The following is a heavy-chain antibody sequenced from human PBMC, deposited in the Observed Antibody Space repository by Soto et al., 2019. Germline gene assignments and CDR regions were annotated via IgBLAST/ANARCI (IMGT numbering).Heavy chain of an antibody. CDR1: GFTFSSYG. CDR3: ARAPAYYYDSSGYYPSAGTIYYYYYGMDV. D-gene: IGHD3-22*01. Sequence: AGGSLRLSCAASGFTFSSYGMHWVRQAPGKGLEWVAVIWYDGSNKYYADSVKGRFTISRDNSKNTLYLQMNSLRAEDTAVYYCARAPAYYYDSSGYYPSAGTIYYYYYGMDVWGQGTTVTVSS. J-gene: IGHJ6*02. V-gene: IGHV3-33*01. CDR2: IWYDGSNK.